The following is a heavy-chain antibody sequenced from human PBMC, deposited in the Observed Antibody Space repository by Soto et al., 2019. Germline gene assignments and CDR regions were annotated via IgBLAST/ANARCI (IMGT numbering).Heavy chain of an antibody. CDR1: GFTFSSYA. D-gene: IGHD6-19*01. CDR2: ISGSGVST. V-gene: IGHV3-23*01. J-gene: IGHJ4*02. Sequence: GSLRLSCAASGFTFSSYAMSWVRQAPGKGLEWVSAISGSGVSTYYADSVKGRFTISRDNSKNTLYLQMNSLRAEDTAVYFCAKEGEHSSGWAKFDYWGQGTLVTVSS. CDR3: AKEGEHSSGWAKFDY.